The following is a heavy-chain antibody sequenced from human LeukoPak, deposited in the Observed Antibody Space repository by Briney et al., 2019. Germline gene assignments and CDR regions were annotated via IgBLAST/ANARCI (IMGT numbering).Heavy chain of an antibody. V-gene: IGHV1-8*02. CDR2: MSPNSGKI. D-gene: IGHD7-27*01. CDR3: VRTPPNWGADY. CDR1: GYTFTGYY. Sequence: GASVKVSCTASGYTFTGYYMHWVRQSTGQGLEWMGWMSPNSGKIGYAQKFQDRVTMTRDTSISTAYMELSSLRFEDTAVYYCVRTPPNWGADYWGRGTLVTVSS. J-gene: IGHJ4*02.